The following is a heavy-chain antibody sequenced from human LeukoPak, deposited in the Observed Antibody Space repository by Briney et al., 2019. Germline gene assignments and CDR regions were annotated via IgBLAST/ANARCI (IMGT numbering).Heavy chain of an antibody. J-gene: IGHJ4*02. D-gene: IGHD3-10*01. V-gene: IGHV4-39*01. CDR1: GGSISSSSYY. CDR3: ARYYYGSGQYYFDY. CDR2: IYYSGST. Sequence: PSETLSLTCTVSGGSISSSSYYWGWIRQPPGKGLVWIGSIYYSGSTYYNPSLKSRVTISVDTSKNQFSLKLSSVTAADTAVYYCARYYYGSGQYYFDYWGQGTLVTVSS.